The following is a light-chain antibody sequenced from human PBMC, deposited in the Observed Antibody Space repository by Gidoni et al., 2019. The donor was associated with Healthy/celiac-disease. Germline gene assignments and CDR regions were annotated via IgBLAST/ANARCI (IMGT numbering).Light chain of an antibody. J-gene: IGLJ3*02. CDR2: DDS. CDR1: NIGSKS. CDR3: QVWDSSSDHWV. Sequence: SSVLPPPPPVSVATGQTARITRGGNNIGSKSVHGYQQKPGQAPVLVVYDDSDRPSGIPERFSVSNSGNTATLTISRVEAGDEADYYCQVWDSSSDHWVFGGGTKLTVL. V-gene: IGLV3-21*02.